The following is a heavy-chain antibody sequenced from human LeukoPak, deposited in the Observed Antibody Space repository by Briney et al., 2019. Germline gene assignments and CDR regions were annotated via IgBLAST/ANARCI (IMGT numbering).Heavy chain of an antibody. J-gene: IGHJ6*03. CDR3: AGEYDFWSGYGGDYMDV. CDR2: ISSSSSTI. CDR1: GFTFSSYS. Sequence: GGSLRLSCAASGFTFSSYSMNWVRQAPGKGLEWVSYISSSSSTIYYADSVKGRFTISRDNAKNSLYLQMNSLRAEDTAVYYCAGEYDFWSGYGGDYMDVWGKGTTVTVSS. V-gene: IGHV3-48*04. D-gene: IGHD3-3*01.